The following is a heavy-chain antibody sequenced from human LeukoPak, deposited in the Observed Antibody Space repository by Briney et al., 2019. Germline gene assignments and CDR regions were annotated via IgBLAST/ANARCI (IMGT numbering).Heavy chain of an antibody. CDR2: ISNTGGST. D-gene: IGHD4-23*01. CDR1: GFIFSSYA. V-gene: IGHV3-23*01. Sequence: GGSLRPSCAASGFIFSSYAMSWVRQAPGKGLEWVSAISNTGGSTYYADSVKGRFTISRDDSKNTLYLQMNNLRAEDTAIYYCAKDLTTVVASRFDDWGQGTLVTVSS. J-gene: IGHJ4*02. CDR3: AKDLTTVVASRFDD.